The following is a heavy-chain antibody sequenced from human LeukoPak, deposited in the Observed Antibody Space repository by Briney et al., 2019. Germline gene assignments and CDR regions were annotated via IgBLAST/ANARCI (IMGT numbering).Heavy chain of an antibody. V-gene: IGHV3-11*03. CDR1: SFTIIDYY. D-gene: IGHD6-19*01. J-gene: IGHJ4*02. CDR3: ARQLSGWYDADPY. Sequence: PGGSLILSSGTSSFTIIDYYLIWFRQAPGKGLEWVSYIRSSGTYTNSADSVKGRFTISRDYPKNSLYLQMSSQRAEDTTVYYCARQLSGWYDADPYWGQGTLVTVSS. CDR2: IRSSGTYT.